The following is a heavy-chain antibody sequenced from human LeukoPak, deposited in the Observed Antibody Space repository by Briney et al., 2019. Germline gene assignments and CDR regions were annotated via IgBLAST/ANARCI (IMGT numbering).Heavy chain of an antibody. CDR1: GYTFTSYG. Sequence: VASVKVSCKASGYTFTSYGISWVRQAPGQGLEWMGWISAYNGNTNYAQKLQGRVTMTTDTSTSTAYMELRSLRSDDTAVYYCARDEGRFLEWLLGGYYFDYWGQGTLVTVSS. D-gene: IGHD3-3*01. CDR2: ISAYNGNT. J-gene: IGHJ4*02. CDR3: ARDEGRFLEWLLGGYYFDY. V-gene: IGHV1-18*01.